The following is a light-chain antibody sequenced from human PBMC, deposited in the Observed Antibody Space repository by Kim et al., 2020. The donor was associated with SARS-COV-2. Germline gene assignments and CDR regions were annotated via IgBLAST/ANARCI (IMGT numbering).Light chain of an antibody. CDR2: GAS. V-gene: IGKV3-20*01. CDR1: HSVSSSY. Sequence: SPGDRASLSCRASHSVSSSYLAWYQQKPGQAPRLLIYGASSRATGIPDRFSGSGSRTDFTLTISRLEPEGVAVYYCQQYGSSPLTFGGGTKVDIK. CDR3: QQYGSSPLT. J-gene: IGKJ4*01.